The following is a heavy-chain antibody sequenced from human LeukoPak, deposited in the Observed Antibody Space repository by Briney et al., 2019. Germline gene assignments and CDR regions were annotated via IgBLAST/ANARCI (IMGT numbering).Heavy chain of an antibody. D-gene: IGHD3-10*01. CDR1: GFTFSSYS. CDR2: ISSSSSYI. J-gene: IGHJ4*02. Sequence: GGSLRLSCAASGFTFSSYSMNWVRQAPGKGLEWVSSISSSSSYIYYADSVEGRFTISRDNAKNSLYLQMNSLRAEDTAVYYCARDSRFGHYFDYWGQGTLVTVSS. V-gene: IGHV3-21*01. CDR3: ARDSRFGHYFDY.